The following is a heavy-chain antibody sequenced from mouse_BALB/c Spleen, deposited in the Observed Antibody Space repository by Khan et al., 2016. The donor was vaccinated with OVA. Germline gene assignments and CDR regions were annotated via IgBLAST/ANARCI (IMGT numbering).Heavy chain of an antibody. J-gene: IGHJ3*01. CDR3: LRARYYFGSAYEGFAY. CDR1: GYTFTSYV. V-gene: IGHV1S136*01. D-gene: IGHD1-1*01. CDR2: ISPYNDGS. Sequence: IQLVQSGPELVKPGASVKMSCKASGYTFTSYVMHWVKQKPGQGLEWIGYISPYNDGSKYTEKFRGKATLTSDKSSSTAYMQLSSLPSEDSAVDSVLRARYYFGSAYEGFAYWGQGTLVTVSA.